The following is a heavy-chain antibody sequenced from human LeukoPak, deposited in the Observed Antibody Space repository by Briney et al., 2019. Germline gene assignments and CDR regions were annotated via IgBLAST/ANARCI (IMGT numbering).Heavy chain of an antibody. D-gene: IGHD3-9*01. CDR3: ARGTLRYFDWPLSPRAFAI. J-gene: IGHJ3*02. CDR1: VYTFTKYG. Sequence: AAVKVSCKASVYTFTKYGITWVRQAPGQGLEWMGWISTYNGNTNYAQRLQGRVTITTETSTSTADIERSGLRSHDMAVYYCARGTLRYFDWPLSPRAFAISGEGKMVTAYS. V-gene: IGHV1-18*03. CDR2: ISTYNGNT.